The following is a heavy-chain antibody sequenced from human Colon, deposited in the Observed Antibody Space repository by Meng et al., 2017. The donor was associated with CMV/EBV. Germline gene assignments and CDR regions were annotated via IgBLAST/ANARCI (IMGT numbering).Heavy chain of an antibody. D-gene: IGHD1-1*01. CDR3: ARQGTVVEAGTRASYFDY. CDR1: ISNSSSC. CDR2: IFYTGIT. V-gene: IGHV4-39*01. J-gene: IGHJ4*02. Sequence: ISNSSSCWGWIRQTPGQGLESIANIFYTGITYYTPSLRSRVALSVDRSKTQFSLRLTSVTAADTAIYHCARQGTVVEAGTRASYFDYWGQGALVTVSS.